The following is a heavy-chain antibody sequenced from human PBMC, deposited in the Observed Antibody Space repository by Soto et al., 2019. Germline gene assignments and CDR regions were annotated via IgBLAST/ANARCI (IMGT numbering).Heavy chain of an antibody. CDR3: ARWGTTGGLDV. CDR2: TSYDGGDK. J-gene: IGHJ1*01. D-gene: IGHD3-16*01. Sequence: QVQLVESGGGVVQPGTSLRVSCVGSGFTFRSYVIHWVRQAPGKGLEWVALTSYDGGDKYYGDSVRGRFTISRDNSRNTVDLQMDSLRLEDTALYYGARWGTTGGLDVWGQGTLVSVSS. CDR1: GFTFRSYV. V-gene: IGHV3-30*19.